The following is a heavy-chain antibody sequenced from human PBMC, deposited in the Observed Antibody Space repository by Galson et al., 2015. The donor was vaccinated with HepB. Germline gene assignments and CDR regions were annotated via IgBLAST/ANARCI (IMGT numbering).Heavy chain of an antibody. CDR1: EYTFTSYD. CDR3: ARVRGFGEAQLSY. D-gene: IGHD3-10*01. CDR2: MNPNSGNT. J-gene: IGHJ4*02. V-gene: IGHV1-8*01. Sequence: SVKVSCKASEYTFTSYDINWVRQATGQGLEWMGRMNPNSGNTGYAQRFQGRLTMTRNTSISTAYLELSSLTSEDTAVYYCARVRGFGEAQLSYWGQGTLVTVSS.